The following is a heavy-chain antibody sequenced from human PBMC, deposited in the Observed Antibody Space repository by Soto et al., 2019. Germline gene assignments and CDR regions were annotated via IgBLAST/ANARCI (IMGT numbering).Heavy chain of an antibody. J-gene: IGHJ4*02. CDR1: GFTFNNYA. Sequence: EVQLLESGGYLVQPGGSLRLSCAASGFTFNNYAMTWVRQAPGKGLEWVSAISGGGDTTSYADSVKGRFTVSRDGSKNTLYLDISSMRAEVTALYYCAIGRCGSVSLTARVDFWGQGTLVTVSS. V-gene: IGHV3-23*01. CDR2: ISGGGDTT. D-gene: IGHD3-10*01. CDR3: AIGRCGSVSLTARVDF.